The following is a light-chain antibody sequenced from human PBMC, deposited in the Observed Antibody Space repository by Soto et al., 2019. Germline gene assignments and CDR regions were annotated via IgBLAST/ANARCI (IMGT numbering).Light chain of an antibody. J-gene: IGKJ1*01. Sequence: DIQMTQSPPTLSASVGDRVTITCRASQPISSWLAWYHQKPGKAPKLLIYKASTLKSGVPSRFSGSGSGTEFTLTISSLQPDDSATYYCQQYHTYWWTFGQGTKVDIK. V-gene: IGKV1-5*03. CDR2: KAS. CDR1: QPISSW. CDR3: QQYHTYWWT.